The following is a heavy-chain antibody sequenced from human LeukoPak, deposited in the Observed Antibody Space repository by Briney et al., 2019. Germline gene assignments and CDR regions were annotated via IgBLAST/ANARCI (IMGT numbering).Heavy chain of an antibody. Sequence: SETLSLTCTVSGGSISSSSYYWGWIRQPPGKGLEWIGSIYYSGSTYYNPSLKSRVTISVDTSKNQFSLKLSSVTAADTAVYYCARGKNYSGSGSYYLFDYWGQGTLVTVSS. CDR1: GGSISSSSYY. D-gene: IGHD3-10*01. J-gene: IGHJ4*02. CDR2: IYYSGST. CDR3: ARGKNYSGSGSYYLFDY. V-gene: IGHV4-39*07.